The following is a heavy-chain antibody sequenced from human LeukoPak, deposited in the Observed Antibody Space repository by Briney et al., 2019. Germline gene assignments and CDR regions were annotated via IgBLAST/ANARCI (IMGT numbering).Heavy chain of an antibody. V-gene: IGHV3-30-3*01. D-gene: IGHD1-26*01. Sequence: GGSLRLSCAASGFTFNIYAMHWVRQAPAKGLEWVAVISYDGSKTYYADSVKGRFTISRDNSKNTLYLQMNSLRAEDTALYYCARTMYITGSSDFDYWGQGTLVTVSS. CDR2: ISYDGSKT. J-gene: IGHJ4*02. CDR3: ARTMYITGSSDFDY. CDR1: GFTFNIYA.